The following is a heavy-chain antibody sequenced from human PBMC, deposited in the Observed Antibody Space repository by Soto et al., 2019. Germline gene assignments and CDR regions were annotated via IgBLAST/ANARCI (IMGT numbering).Heavy chain of an antibody. CDR3: SRLSNGTPADY. D-gene: IGHD2-8*01. Sequence: SETLSLTCSVSGDYISNRNYHWGWTRQPPGKGLEWIGSIYYSGNTYYNPSLKSRVTISADTSKNRFSLKVDSVTATDTAIYYCSRLSNGTPADYWGEGTLVTVSS. J-gene: IGHJ4*02. CDR2: IYYSGNT. V-gene: IGHV4-39*01. CDR1: GDYISNRNYH.